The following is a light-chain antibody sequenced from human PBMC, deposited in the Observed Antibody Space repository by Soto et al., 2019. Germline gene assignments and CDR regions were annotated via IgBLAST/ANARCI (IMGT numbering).Light chain of an antibody. CDR3: QQLNSYPLT. V-gene: IGKV1-9*01. CDR1: QGISSY. CDR2: AAS. Sequence: DIPLTQSPSFLSASVGDRVTITCRASQGISSYLAWYQQKPGQAPNLLIYAASTLQSGVPSRFSGSGSVTAFTLTISSLQPEDFATDYCQQLNSYPLTFGGGTKVEIK. J-gene: IGKJ4*01.